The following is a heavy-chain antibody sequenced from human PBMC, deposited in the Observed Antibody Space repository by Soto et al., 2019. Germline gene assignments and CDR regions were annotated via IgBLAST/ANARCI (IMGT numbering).Heavy chain of an antibody. Sequence: EVQLLESGGGLIHPGGSLRLSCVASGFRFSDHSMNWVRQAPGKGLEWVSYITSSGDSIYYADSVKGGFTVSRDNAKKTLFLQMHSLRDEDTAVYYCARLPKGSRVTRWGQGTLVTVTS. J-gene: IGHJ4*02. CDR1: GFRFSDHS. CDR2: ITSSGDSI. V-gene: IGHV3-48*02. CDR3: ARLPKGSRVTR. D-gene: IGHD4-17*01.